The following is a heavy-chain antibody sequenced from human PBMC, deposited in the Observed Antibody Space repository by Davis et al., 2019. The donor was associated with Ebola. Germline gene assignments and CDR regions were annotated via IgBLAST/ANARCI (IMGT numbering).Heavy chain of an antibody. CDR2: ISSSSSTI. D-gene: IGHD5-18*01. CDR3: AESYGPGGVFDI. V-gene: IGHV3-48*02. J-gene: IGHJ3*02. CDR1: GFTFSSYS. Sequence: WGSLTLSCAASGFTFSSYSMNWVRQAPGKGLEWVSYISSSSSTIYYADSVKGRFTISRDNAKNSLYLQMNSLRDEDTAVYYCAESYGPGGVFDIWGQGTMVTVSS.